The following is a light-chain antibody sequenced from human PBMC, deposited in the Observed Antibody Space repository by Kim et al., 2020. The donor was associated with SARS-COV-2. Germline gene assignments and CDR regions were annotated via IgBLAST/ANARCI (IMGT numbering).Light chain of an antibody. J-gene: IGKJ1*01. V-gene: IGKV1-27*01. CDR3: QKYDSAPWT. CDR1: QDIANY. Sequence: DIQMTQSPSSLSASVGDGVTITCRASQDIANYLAWYQQKPGKVPKLLVYAASALKSGVPSRFSGRRSGTDFTLTISNLQPEDVATYYYQKYDSAPWTFGQGTKVDIK. CDR2: AAS.